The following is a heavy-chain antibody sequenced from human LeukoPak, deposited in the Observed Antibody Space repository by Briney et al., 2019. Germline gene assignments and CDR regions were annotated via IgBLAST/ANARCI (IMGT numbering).Heavy chain of an antibody. V-gene: IGHV3-48*01. Sequence: GGSLRLSCAASGLTFSSYSMNWVRQAPGKGLEWVSYISSSSSTIYYADSVKGRFTISRDNAKNSLYLQMNSLRAEDTAVYYCARGRGYSYGFYWGQGTLVTVSS. CDR1: GLTFSSYS. D-gene: IGHD5-18*01. CDR3: ARGRGYSYGFY. J-gene: IGHJ4*02. CDR2: ISSSSSTI.